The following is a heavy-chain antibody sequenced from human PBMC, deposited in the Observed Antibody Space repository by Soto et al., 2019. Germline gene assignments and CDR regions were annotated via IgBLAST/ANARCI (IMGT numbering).Heavy chain of an antibody. V-gene: IGHV1-8*01. D-gene: IGHD6-13*01. Sequence: GASVKVSCKASGYTFTSYDINWVRQATGQGLEGMGWMSANSGNTGYAQKFQGRVTMTRNTSISTAYMELSSLRSEDTAVYYCARTTSYSSSWYAKSRAYYYYGMDVWGQGTTVTVSS. CDR1: GYTFTSYD. CDR3: ARTTSYSSSWYAKSRAYYYYGMDV. CDR2: MSANSGNT. J-gene: IGHJ6*02.